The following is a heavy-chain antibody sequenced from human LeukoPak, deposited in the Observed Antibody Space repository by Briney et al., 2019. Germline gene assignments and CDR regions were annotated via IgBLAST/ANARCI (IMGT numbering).Heavy chain of an antibody. CDR1: GYTFTSYG. V-gene: IGHV1-18*01. Sequence: ASVKVSCKASGYTFTSYGITWVRQAPGQGLERMGWISAYNGNTHYAQKFQGRVTMTTDTSTTTVYMELRSLRSDDTAVYYCARGSSYGFSMGYWGQGTLVAVSS. J-gene: IGHJ4*02. CDR2: ISAYNGNT. D-gene: IGHD5-18*01. CDR3: ARGSSYGFSMGY.